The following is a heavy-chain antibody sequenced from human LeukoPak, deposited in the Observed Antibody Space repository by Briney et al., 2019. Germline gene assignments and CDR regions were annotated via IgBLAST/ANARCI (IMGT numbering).Heavy chain of an antibody. Sequence: PSETLSLTCTVSGGSISSSSYYWGWIRQPPGKGLEWIGRIYTSGSTNYNPSLKSRVTMSVDTSKNQFSLKLSSVTAADTAVYYCAREGPVRGVIDYWGQGTLVTVSS. CDR1: GGSISSSSYY. J-gene: IGHJ4*02. V-gene: IGHV4-39*07. CDR3: AREGPVRGVIDY. CDR2: IYTSGST. D-gene: IGHD3-10*01.